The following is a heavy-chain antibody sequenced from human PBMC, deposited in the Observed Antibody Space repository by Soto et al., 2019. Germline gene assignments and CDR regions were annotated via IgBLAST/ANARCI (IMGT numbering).Heavy chain of an antibody. J-gene: IGHJ5*02. CDR3: ARDRKAQLLLNNWCDP. V-gene: IGHV1-18*01. Sequence: QVQLVQSGAEVKKPGASVKVSCKASGYTFTNYGISWVRQAPGQGLEWMGWISAYNGNTKYAQKIQGRGPITTTTCTSTASMELRRLRSDATAVYYCARDRKAQLLLNNWCDPWGQGTLVTVSS. CDR1: GYTFTNYG. D-gene: IGHD2-15*01. CDR2: ISAYNGNT.